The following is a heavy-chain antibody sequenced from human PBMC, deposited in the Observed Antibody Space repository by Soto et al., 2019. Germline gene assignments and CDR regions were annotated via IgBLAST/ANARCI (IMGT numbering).Heavy chain of an antibody. CDR2: IFAYNGNT. D-gene: IGHD6-25*01. Sequence: GPEVKKPGASVTVSCKASGYTFTDYGVTWVRQPPGRGLEWVGWIFAYNGNTNYAENFQGRVTMTTDSSTSTAYMELTNLGSDDTAVYYCARDPSTSGRSGHDYWGQGTLVTVSS. CDR1: GYTFTDYG. J-gene: IGHJ4*02. CDR3: ARDPSTSGRSGHDY. V-gene: IGHV1-18*01.